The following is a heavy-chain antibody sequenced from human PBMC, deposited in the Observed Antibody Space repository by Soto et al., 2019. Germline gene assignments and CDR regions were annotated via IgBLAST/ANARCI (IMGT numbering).Heavy chain of an antibody. V-gene: IGHV1-69*12. CDR1: GGTFSSYA. CDR2: IIPIFGTA. Sequence: QVQLVQSGAEVKKPGSSVKVSCKASGGTFSSYAISWVRQAPGQGLEWMGGIIPIFGTANYAQKFQGRVTITADESTSTAYMELSSLRSEDTAVYYCARTYERPAAMGYYYYGMDVWGQGTTVTVSS. CDR3: ARTYERPAAMGYYYYGMDV. D-gene: IGHD2-2*01. J-gene: IGHJ6*02.